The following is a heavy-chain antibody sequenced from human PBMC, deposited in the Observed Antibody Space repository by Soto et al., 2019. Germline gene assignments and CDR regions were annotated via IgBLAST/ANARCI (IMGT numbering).Heavy chain of an antibody. CDR1: GFNFRNFN. J-gene: IGHJ4*03. D-gene: IGHD4-17*01. CDR3: ARDLRGHYVP. V-gene: IGHV3-21*06. CDR2: VSGSSSYI. Sequence: PGGSLRLSCEGSGFNFRNFNMIWVRQAPGKGLEWVSSVSGSSSYIYYADSVKGRFTVSRDNANNLVFLQMNGLRPEDTAMYYCARDLRGHYVPWGQGTLVTVSS.